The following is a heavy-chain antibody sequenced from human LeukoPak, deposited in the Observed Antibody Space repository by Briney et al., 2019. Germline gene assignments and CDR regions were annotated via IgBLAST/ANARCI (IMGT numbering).Heavy chain of an antibody. D-gene: IGHD6-19*01. CDR2: IYSGDST. V-gene: IGHV3-53*01. J-gene: IGHJ4*02. Sequence: GGSLRLSCAASGFTVSSNYMSWVRQVPGKGLEWVSVIYSGDSTYYADSVKGRFTISRDNSKNTLYLQMNRLRGEDTVVYYCARVPYSSGWYFDYWGQGTLVTVSS. CDR1: GFTVSSNY. CDR3: ARVPYSSGWYFDY.